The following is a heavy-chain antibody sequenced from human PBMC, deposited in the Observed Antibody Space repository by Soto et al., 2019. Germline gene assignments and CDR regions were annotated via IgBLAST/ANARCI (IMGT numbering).Heavy chain of an antibody. CDR3: TREQSDDNYFDP. CDR2: IYYSGST. V-gene: IGHV4-59*01. D-gene: IGHD6-19*01. Sequence: SETLSLTCTVSGGSISSYYWSWIWQPPGKGLEWIGYIYYSGSTNYNPSLKSRVTISVDTSKNQFSLKLSSVTAADTAVYYCTREQSDDNYFDPWGQGTLVTVSS. J-gene: IGHJ5*02. CDR1: GGSISSYY.